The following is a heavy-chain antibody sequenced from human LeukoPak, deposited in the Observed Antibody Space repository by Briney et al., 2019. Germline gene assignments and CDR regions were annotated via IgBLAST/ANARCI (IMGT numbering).Heavy chain of an antibody. CDR3: ARALWSGEWGRGLAFDI. V-gene: IGHV3-53*01. D-gene: IGHD3-10*01. CDR1: GFTVSSNY. CDR2: IHSGGST. Sequence: GGSLRLSCAASGFTVSSNYMSWVRQAPGKGLEWVAVIHSGGSTYYADSVKGRFTISRDNSKNTLYLQMNSLRAEDTAVYYCARALWSGEWGRGLAFDIWGQGTMVTVSS. J-gene: IGHJ3*02.